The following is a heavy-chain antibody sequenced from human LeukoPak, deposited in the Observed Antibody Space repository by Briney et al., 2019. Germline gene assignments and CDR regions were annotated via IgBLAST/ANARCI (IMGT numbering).Heavy chain of an antibody. CDR1: GVTFTNAW. CDR2: TKPDGTAE. J-gene: IGHJ4*02. V-gene: IGHV3-7*01. Sequence: GGSLRLSCVVSGVTFTNAWMSWVRQAPGKGLEWVANTKPDGTAEYYADSVRGRFTTSRDNANNFLYLQMNSLRGEDTAVYYCARDGGLHTNFDYWGQGTLVTVSS. CDR3: ARDGGLHTNFDY. D-gene: IGHD2-15*01.